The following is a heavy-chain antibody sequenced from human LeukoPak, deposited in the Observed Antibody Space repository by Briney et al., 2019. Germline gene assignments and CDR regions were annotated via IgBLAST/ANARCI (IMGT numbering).Heavy chain of an antibody. Sequence: ASVKVSCKVSGYTLTELSMHWVRQAPGKGLEWMGGFDPEDGETIYAQKFQGRVTMTEDTSTDTAYMELSSLRSEDTAVYYCATVAIVPAAMFYYYYYMDVWGKGTTVTVSS. CDR3: ATVAIVPAAMFYYYYYMDV. V-gene: IGHV1-24*01. D-gene: IGHD2-2*01. J-gene: IGHJ6*03. CDR2: FDPEDGET. CDR1: GYTLTELS.